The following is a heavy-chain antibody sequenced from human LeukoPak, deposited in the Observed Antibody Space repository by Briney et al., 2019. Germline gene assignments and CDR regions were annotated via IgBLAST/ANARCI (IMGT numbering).Heavy chain of an antibody. J-gene: IGHJ4*02. V-gene: IGHV3-9*01. CDR2: ISWNSGSI. CDR3: AKDADIAVAGNFDY. D-gene: IGHD6-19*01. Sequence: PGRSLRLSCEASGFTFDDYAMHWVRQAPGKGLEWVSGISWNSGSIGYADSVKGRFTISRDNAKNSLYLQMNSLRAEDTALYYCAKDADIAVAGNFDYWGQGTLVTVSS. CDR1: GFTFDDYA.